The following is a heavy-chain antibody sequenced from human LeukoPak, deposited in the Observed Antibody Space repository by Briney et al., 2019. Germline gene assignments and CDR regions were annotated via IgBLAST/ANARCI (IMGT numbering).Heavy chain of an antibody. Sequence: PGGSLRLSCAASGVNFSDYYMSWIRQAPGKGLEWVSYISNSGSTIYYADSVKGRLTISRDNAKNSLYLQMNSLRAEDTAVYYCAREYYDFWSGYSHFDYWGQGTLVTVSS. CDR2: ISNSGSTI. CDR1: GVNFSDYY. CDR3: AREYYDFWSGYSHFDY. V-gene: IGHV3-11*01. J-gene: IGHJ4*02. D-gene: IGHD3-3*01.